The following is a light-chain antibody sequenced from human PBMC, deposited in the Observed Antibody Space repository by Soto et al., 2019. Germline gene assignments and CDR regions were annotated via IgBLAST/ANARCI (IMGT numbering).Light chain of an antibody. CDR1: SSNIGNNY. CDR3: GTWDSSLSVGV. J-gene: IGLJ2*01. Sequence: QSVLTQPPSVSAAPGQKVTLSCSGSSSNIGNNYVSWYQSLPGTAPKLLIYDNNERPSGIPDRFSGSKSGTSATLGITGLQTGDEADYYCGTWDSSLSVGVFGGGTKLTVL. CDR2: DNN. V-gene: IGLV1-51*01.